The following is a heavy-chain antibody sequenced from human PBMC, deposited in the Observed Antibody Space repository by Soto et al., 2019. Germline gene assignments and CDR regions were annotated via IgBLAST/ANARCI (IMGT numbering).Heavy chain of an antibody. CDR1: GFTFSNHS. Sequence: EVQLVESGGGLVQPGGSLRLSCAVSGFTFSNHSMDWVRQAPGKGLEWVGRSRSKVNSYTTEYAASVKGRFTFSREDSMNSLYLQMNNLQTGDSAGYYWARGVTNKTDYGSDFDYWGQGTLVTVSS. CDR3: ARGVTNKTDYGSDFDY. D-gene: IGHD3-10*01. J-gene: IGHJ4*02. CDR2: SRSKVNSYTT. V-gene: IGHV3-72*01.